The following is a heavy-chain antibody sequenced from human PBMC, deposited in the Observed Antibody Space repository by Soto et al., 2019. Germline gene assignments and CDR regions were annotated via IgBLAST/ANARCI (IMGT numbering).Heavy chain of an antibody. D-gene: IGHD3-3*01. CDR3: ARVRDWFDS. V-gene: IGHV4-34*01. CDR2: IDHSGYT. CDR1: GGSFSGYY. Sequence: SETLSLTCAVYGGSFSGYYWNWIRQPPGKGLEWIGEIDHSGYTNYNPSLKSRVTISVDTSKNQFSLRLTSVTAADTAVYYCARVRDWFDSWGQGTLVTVSS. J-gene: IGHJ5*01.